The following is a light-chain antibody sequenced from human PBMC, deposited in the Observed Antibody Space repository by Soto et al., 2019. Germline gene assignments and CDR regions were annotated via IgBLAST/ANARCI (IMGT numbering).Light chain of an antibody. CDR1: STDIGAYNF. CDR2: DVN. CDR3: DAGTTSTTMI. J-gene: IGLJ2*01. Sequence: QSVLTQPASVSGAPGQTITISCTGTSTDIGAYNFVSWYQQHPGKAPKLILYDVNIRPSGVSDRFSGSKSGDTASLTVSGLQAEDEADYYCDAGTTSTTMIFGGGTKLTV. V-gene: IGLV2-14*03.